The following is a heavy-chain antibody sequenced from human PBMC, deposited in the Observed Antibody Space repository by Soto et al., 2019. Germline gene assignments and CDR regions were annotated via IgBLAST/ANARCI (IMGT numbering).Heavy chain of an antibody. Sequence: GGSLRLSCAASGFTFSGYAMSWVRQAPGKGLEWVSAISGSGGSTYYADSVKGRFTISRDNSKNTLYLQMNSLRAEDTAVYYCAKTIAAAGTFYYYGMDVWGQGTTVTVSS. CDR3: AKTIAAAGTFYYYGMDV. J-gene: IGHJ6*02. V-gene: IGHV3-23*01. D-gene: IGHD6-13*01. CDR2: ISGSGGST. CDR1: GFTFSGYA.